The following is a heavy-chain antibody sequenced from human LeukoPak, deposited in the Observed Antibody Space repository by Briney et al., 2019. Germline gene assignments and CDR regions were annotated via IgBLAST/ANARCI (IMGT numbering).Heavy chain of an antibody. CDR2: VNSDGSST. J-gene: IGHJ4*02. V-gene: IGHV3-74*01. CDR1: GFTFSSYW. CDR3: ARWVDYDILTCYYYFDY. D-gene: IGHD3-9*01. Sequence: GGSLRLSCAASGFTFSSYWMHWVRQAPGKGLVWVSRVNSDGSSTSYADSVKGRFTISRDNAKNTLYLQMNSLRAEDTAVYYCARWVDYDILTCYYYFDYWGQGTLVTVSS.